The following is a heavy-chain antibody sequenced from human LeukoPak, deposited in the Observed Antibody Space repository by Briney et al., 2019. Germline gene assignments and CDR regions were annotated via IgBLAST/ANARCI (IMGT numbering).Heavy chain of an antibody. D-gene: IGHD6-13*01. CDR1: GFTFSSYS. V-gene: IGHV3-21*01. CDR3: ARDKAHLAAAGFIDY. Sequence: GGSLRLSCAASGFTFSSYSMNWVRQAPGKGLEWVSSISSSSSYIYYADSVKGRFTISRDNAKNSLYLQMNSLRAEDTAVYYCARDKAHLAAAGFIDYWGQGTLVTVSS. J-gene: IGHJ4*02. CDR2: ISSSSSYI.